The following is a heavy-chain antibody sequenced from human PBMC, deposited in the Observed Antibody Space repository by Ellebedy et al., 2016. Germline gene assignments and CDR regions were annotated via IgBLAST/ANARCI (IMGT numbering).Heavy chain of an antibody. CDR1: GGSFSGYY. CDR3: ARVGHSSGYYPAY. J-gene: IGHJ4*02. D-gene: IGHD3-22*01. CDR2: INHSGST. V-gene: IGHV4-34*01. Sequence: GSLRLSXAVYGGSFSGYYWSWIRQPPGKGLEWIGEINHSGSTNYNPSLKSRVTISVDTSKNQFSLKLSSVTAADTAVYYCARVGHSSGYYPAYWGQGTLVTVSS.